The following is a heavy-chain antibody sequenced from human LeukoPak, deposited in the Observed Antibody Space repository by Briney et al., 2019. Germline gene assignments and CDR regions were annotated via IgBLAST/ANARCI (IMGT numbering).Heavy chain of an antibody. Sequence: SETLSLTCTVSGGSISSYYWSWIRQPAGKGLEWIGRIYTSGSTNYNPSLKSRVTMSVDTSKNQFSLKLSSVTAADTAVYYCARDYYGSGSYYSLRWFDPWGQGTLVTVSS. D-gene: IGHD3-10*01. CDR1: GGSISSYY. V-gene: IGHV4-4*07. CDR3: ARDYYGSGSYYSLRWFDP. CDR2: IYTSGST. J-gene: IGHJ5*02.